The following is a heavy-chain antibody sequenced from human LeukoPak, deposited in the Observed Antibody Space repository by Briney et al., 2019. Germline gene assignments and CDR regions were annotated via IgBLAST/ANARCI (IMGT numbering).Heavy chain of an antibody. V-gene: IGHV1-46*01. Sequence: GASVKVSCKASGYTFTSYFMHWVRQAPGQGLEWMGIINSDTGTTTYAQKFQGRVTMTRDTSTSTVYMELSSLRSEDTAIYYCARDPCSGGSCYNWFDPWGQGTLVTVSS. CDR3: ARDPCSGGSCYNWFDP. D-gene: IGHD2-15*01. J-gene: IGHJ5*02. CDR1: GYTFTSYF. CDR2: INSDTGTT.